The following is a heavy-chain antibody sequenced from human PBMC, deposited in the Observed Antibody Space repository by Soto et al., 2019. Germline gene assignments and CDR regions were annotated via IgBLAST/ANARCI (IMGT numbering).Heavy chain of an antibody. D-gene: IGHD5-18*01. CDR1: GFTFSSHW. Sequence: GGSLRLSCAASGFTFSSHWMHWVRQAPGKGLVWVSRINGDGSSTSYADSVKGRFTISRDNSKNTLYLQMDSLRAEDTAVYYWARRADSNSGYMDVWGKGTTVTVSS. V-gene: IGHV3-74*01. CDR2: INGDGSST. CDR3: ARRADSNSGYMDV. J-gene: IGHJ6*03.